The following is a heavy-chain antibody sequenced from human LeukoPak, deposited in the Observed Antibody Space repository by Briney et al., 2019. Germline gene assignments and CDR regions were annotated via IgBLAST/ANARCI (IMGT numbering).Heavy chain of an antibody. J-gene: IGHJ5*02. V-gene: IGHV4-34*01. Sequence: SETLPLTCAVYGGSFSGYYWSWVRQPPGKGLEWIGEINHSGSTNYNPSLKSRVTMSVDTSKNQFSLKLSSVTAADTAVYYCARDRITMVRGVIPEGWFDPWGQGTLVTVSS. CDR1: GGSFSGYY. D-gene: IGHD3-10*01. CDR3: ARDRITMVRGVIPEGWFDP. CDR2: INHSGST.